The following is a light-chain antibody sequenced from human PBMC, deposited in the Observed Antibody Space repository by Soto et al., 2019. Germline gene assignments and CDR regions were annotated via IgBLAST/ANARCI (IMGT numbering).Light chain of an antibody. Sequence: QSVLTQPASVSGSPGQSSTISCTGTSSDVGGYNYVSWYQQHPGKAPKLMIYGVTNRPSGVSNRFSGSKSGNTASLTISGLQAEDEADYYCSSYTTSTTLSVVFGGGTQLTVL. CDR1: SSDVGGYNY. CDR2: GVT. V-gene: IGLV2-14*01. CDR3: SSYTTSTTLSVV. J-gene: IGLJ2*01.